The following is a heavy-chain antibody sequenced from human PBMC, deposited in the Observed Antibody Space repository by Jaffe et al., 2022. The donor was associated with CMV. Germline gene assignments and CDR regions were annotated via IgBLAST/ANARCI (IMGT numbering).Heavy chain of an antibody. Sequence: QVQLVQSGAEVKKPGASVKVSCKASGYTFTSYYMHWVRQAPGQGLEWMGIINPSGGSTSYAQKFQGRVTMTRDTSTSTVYMELSSLRSEDTAVYYCARDILTGSTLLYYYYGMDVWGQGTTVTVSS. CDR3: ARDILTGSTLLYYYYGMDV. J-gene: IGHJ6*02. CDR1: GYTFTSYY. V-gene: IGHV1-46*01. CDR2: INPSGGST. D-gene: IGHD3-9*01.